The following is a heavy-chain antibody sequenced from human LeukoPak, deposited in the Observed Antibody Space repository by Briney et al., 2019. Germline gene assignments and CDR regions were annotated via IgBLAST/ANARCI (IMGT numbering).Heavy chain of an antibody. V-gene: IGHV1-8*03. D-gene: IGHD3-10*01. Sequence: ASVKVSCKASGYTFTSYDINWVRQATGQGLEWMGWMNPNSGNTGYAQKFQGRVTITRNTSISTAYMELSSLRAEDTAVYYCATGSQIREADYWGPGTLVTVSS. J-gene: IGHJ4*02. CDR1: GYTFTSYD. CDR2: MNPNSGNT. CDR3: ATGSQIREADY.